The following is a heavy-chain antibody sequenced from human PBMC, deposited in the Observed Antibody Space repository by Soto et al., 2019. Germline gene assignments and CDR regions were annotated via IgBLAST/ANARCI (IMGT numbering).Heavy chain of an antibody. CDR2: IWYDGSNK. D-gene: IGHD4-17*01. J-gene: IGHJ5*02. Sequence: PGGSLRLSCAASGFTFSSYGMHWVRQAPGKGLEWVAVIWYDGSNKYYADSVKGRFTISRDNSKNTLYLQMNSLRAEDTAVYYCARDPLRIPLYYGLDPWGQGTLVTVSS. V-gene: IGHV3-33*01. CDR1: GFTFSSYG. CDR3: ARDPLRIPLYYGLDP.